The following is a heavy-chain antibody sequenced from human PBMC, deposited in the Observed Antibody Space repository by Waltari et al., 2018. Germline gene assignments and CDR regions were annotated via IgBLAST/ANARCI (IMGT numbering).Heavy chain of an antibody. J-gene: IGHJ6*02. CDR3: AKAGELRSYYGMDV. CDR2: IRYDGINK. Sequence: QVQLVESGGGVVQPGGSLRLSCAASGFTFSSYGMHWVRQAPGKGLEWVAFIRYDGINKYYADSVKGRFTISRDNSKNTLYLQMNSLRAEDTAVYYCAKAGELRSYYGMDVWGQGTTVTVSS. D-gene: IGHD1-7*01. V-gene: IGHV3-30*02. CDR1: GFTFSSYG.